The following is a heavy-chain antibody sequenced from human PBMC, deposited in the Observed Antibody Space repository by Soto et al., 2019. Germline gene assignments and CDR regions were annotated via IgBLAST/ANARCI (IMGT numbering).Heavy chain of an antibody. D-gene: IGHD3-10*01. J-gene: IGHJ6*03. CDR2: IIWNGGAV. Sequence: EVQLVESGGGLVLPGRSLRLSGAASGITFDAFAIHWFRQAPGKGLEWVSGIIWNGGAVDYADSVKGRFTISTDATKSSLFLQMNSLRPEDTALYFCAAALFNRREHYYYSSMGLWGKGTTVIVSS. V-gene: IGHV3-9*01. CDR1: GITFDAFA. CDR3: AAALFNRREHYYYSSMGL.